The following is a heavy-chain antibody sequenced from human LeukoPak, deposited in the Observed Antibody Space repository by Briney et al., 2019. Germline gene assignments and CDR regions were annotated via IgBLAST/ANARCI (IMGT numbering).Heavy chain of an antibody. Sequence: PSETLSLTCTVSGGSISSYHWSWIRQPPGKGLEWIGYIYYSGSTNYNPSLKSRVTISVDTSKNQFSLKLSSVTAADTAVYYCARLYYDFWSGYPTFDYWGQGTLVTVSS. CDR1: GGSISSYH. CDR3: ARLYYDFWSGYPTFDY. CDR2: IYYSGST. V-gene: IGHV4-59*01. D-gene: IGHD3-3*01. J-gene: IGHJ4*02.